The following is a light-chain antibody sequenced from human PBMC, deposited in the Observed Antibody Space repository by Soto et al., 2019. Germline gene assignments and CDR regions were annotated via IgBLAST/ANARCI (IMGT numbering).Light chain of an antibody. Sequence: IVMTQSPATLSVSPGESATLSCRASKSVGTNVAWYQQKPGQAPRLLIYGAYTRATGIPDRFSGSGSGTEFTLTISRLEPEDFTVYYCHHYETFGQGTKVDIK. CDR1: KSVGTN. CDR3: HHYET. J-gene: IGKJ1*01. CDR2: GAY. V-gene: IGKV3-15*01.